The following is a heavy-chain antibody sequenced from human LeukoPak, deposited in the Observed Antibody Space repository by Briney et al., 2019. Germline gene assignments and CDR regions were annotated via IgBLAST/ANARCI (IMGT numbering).Heavy chain of an antibody. CDR1: GGSISSGGYY. CDR2: IYHSGST. V-gene: IGHV4-30-2*01. D-gene: IGHD3-22*01. Sequence: SETLSLTCTVSGGSISSGGYYWSWIRQPPGKGLEWIGYIYHSGSTYYNPSLKSRVTISVDRSKNQFSLKLSSVTAADTAVYYCARYDSSGYYSWGQGTLVTVSP. J-gene: IGHJ4*02. CDR3: ARYDSSGYYS.